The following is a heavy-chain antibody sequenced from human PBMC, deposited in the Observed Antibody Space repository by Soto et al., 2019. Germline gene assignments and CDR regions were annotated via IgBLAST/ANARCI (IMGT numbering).Heavy chain of an antibody. V-gene: IGHV3-66*04. D-gene: IGHD2-15*01. CDR1: GFTVSSNY. CDR3: ARQGRP. Sequence: GGSLRLSCAASGFTVSSNYMSWVRQAPGKGLEWVSVIYSGGSTYFADSVKDRFSISRDNSKNTLHLQMNSLRAEDTAVYYCARQGRPWGQGTLVTVSS. J-gene: IGHJ5*02. CDR2: IYSGGST.